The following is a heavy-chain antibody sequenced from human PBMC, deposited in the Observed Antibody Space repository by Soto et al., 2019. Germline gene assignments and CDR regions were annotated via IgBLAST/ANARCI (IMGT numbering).Heavy chain of an antibody. CDR3: ARDPAYYDSSGYYFYGMDV. V-gene: IGHV4-59*01. CDR2: IYYSGST. D-gene: IGHD3-22*01. Sequence: SETLSLTCTVSGGSISSYYWSWIRQPPGKGLEWIGYIYYSGSTNYNPSLKSRVTISVDTSKNQFSLKLSSVTAADTAVYYCARDPAYYDSSGYYFYGMDVWGQGTTVTVSS. J-gene: IGHJ6*02. CDR1: GGSISSYY.